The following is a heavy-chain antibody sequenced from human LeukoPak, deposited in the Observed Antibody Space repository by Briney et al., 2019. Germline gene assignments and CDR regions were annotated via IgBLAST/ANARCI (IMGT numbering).Heavy chain of an antibody. CDR3: ARQGRQHRVPEFDY. J-gene: IGHJ4*02. V-gene: IGHV4-39*01. CDR1: GVSINSNNYY. D-gene: IGHD6-13*01. Sequence: PSETLTLTCTFSGVSINSNNYYWGWLRQPPGKGLEWNVSIYYSENNYYNPSLKSRVTIFLDPYKNQFSLKLSSVAAADTAVYFCARQGRQHRVPEFDYRGQGTLVTVSS. CDR2: IYYSENN.